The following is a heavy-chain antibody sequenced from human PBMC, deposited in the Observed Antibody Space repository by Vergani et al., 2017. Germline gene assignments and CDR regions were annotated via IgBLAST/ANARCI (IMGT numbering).Heavy chain of an antibody. CDR2: IIPIFGTA. CDR1: GGTFRSYA. CDR3: AKDRSSSRSYYYAADAFDI. J-gene: IGHJ3*02. V-gene: IGHV1-69*01. Sequence: QVQLVQSGAEVKKPGSSVKVSCKASGGTFRSYAINWVRQAPGQGLEWMGGIIPIFGTANYAQKFQGRVTITADESTSTAYMELSSLRSEDTAVYYCAKDRSSSRSYYYAADAFDIWGQGTMVTVSS. D-gene: IGHD1-26*01.